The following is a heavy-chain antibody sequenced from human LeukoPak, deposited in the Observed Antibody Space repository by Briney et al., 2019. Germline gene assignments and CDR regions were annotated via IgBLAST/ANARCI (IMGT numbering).Heavy chain of an antibody. J-gene: IGHJ3*02. CDR3: GREGLGKDAFDI. CDR1: GFTFSSYW. V-gene: IGHV3-74*01. CDR2: INTDGTSS. D-gene: IGHD3-10*01. Sequence: GGSLRLSCAASGFTFSSYWMHWVRQAPGKGLVWVSSINTDGTSSFYGDSVRGRFTISRDNAKNLLYVQMTSLRAEDKAVYYCGREGLGKDAFDIWGQGTMVTVSS.